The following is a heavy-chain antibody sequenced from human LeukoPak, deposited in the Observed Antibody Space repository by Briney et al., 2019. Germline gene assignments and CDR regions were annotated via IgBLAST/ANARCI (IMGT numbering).Heavy chain of an antibody. CDR3: ARTSLPHYYDSSGYYYAFDC. Sequence: ASVTVSCTASGYTFTIYSITWVRQAPGQGLEWMGWISAYNGNTNYAQKLQGRVTMTTDTSTTTAYMELRSLRSDDTAVYYCARTSLPHYYDSSGYYYAFDCWGQGTLVTVSS. V-gene: IGHV1-18*01. CDR1: GYTFTIYS. D-gene: IGHD3-22*01. CDR2: ISAYNGNT. J-gene: IGHJ4*02.